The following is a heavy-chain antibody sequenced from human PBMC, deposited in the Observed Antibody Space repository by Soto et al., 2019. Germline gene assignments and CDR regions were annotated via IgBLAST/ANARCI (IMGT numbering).Heavy chain of an antibody. Sequence: TLSLTCTVSGDSISKTNWWSWVRQPPGKGLEWIGEIHQSGSTNYSPSLKGRVTISVDNSKNQFSLKLRSVSAADTAVYYCERVPIIVEIPPAPSGWFDPWGQGTLVTV. V-gene: IGHV4-4*02. J-gene: IGHJ5*02. CDR1: GDSISKTNW. D-gene: IGHD2-2*01. CDR3: ERVPIIVEIPPAPSGWFDP. CDR2: IHQSGST.